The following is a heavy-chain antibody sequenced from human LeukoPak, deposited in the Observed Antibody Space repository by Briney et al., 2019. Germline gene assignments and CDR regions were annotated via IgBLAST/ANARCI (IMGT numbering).Heavy chain of an antibody. Sequence: PGGSLRLSCAASGFTFDDYTMHWVRQAPGKGLEWVSLINWDGNSTYYADSVKGRFTISRDNSKNFLYLQMNSLRTEDTALYYCAKDIVATGSLDYWGQGTLVTVSS. D-gene: IGHD1-1*01. CDR1: GFTFDDYT. J-gene: IGHJ4*02. CDR2: INWDGNST. CDR3: AKDIVATGSLDY. V-gene: IGHV3-43*01.